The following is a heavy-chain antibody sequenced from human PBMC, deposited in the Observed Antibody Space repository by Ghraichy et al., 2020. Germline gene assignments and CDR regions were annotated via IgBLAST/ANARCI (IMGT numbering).Heavy chain of an antibody. V-gene: IGHV3-23*01. CDR2: ISGSGGTT. Sequence: GGSLRLSCAASGFTFSGYAMSWVRQAPGKGLEWVSAISGSGGTTYYADSVKVHFTISSDKSKNTVYLQMKSLRADDTSLYYCARLPDCGSDCFSYYFDYWGQGTLVTVSS. CDR3: ARLPDCGSDCFSYYFDY. CDR1: GFTFSGYA. J-gene: IGHJ4*02. D-gene: IGHD2-21*01.